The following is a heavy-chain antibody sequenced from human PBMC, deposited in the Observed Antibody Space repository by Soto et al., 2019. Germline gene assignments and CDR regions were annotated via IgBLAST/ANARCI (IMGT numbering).Heavy chain of an antibody. CDR1: GFTFSSYA. CDR3: ARDRALEGAVTAASAY. D-gene: IGHD2-21*02. Sequence: QVQLVESGGGVVQPGRSLRLSCAASGFTFSSYAMHWVRQAPGKGLEWVAVISYDGSNKYYADSVKGRFTISRDNSKNTLYLQMNSPRAEDTAVYYCARDRALEGAVTAASAYWGQGTLVTVSS. CDR2: ISYDGSNK. V-gene: IGHV3-30-3*01. J-gene: IGHJ4*02.